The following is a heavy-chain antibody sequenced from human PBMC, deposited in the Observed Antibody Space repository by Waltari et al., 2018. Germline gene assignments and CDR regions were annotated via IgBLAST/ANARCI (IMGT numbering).Heavy chain of an antibody. Sequence: EVQLVESGGGLVKPGGSLRLSCAASGFTFSSYSMNWVRQAPGKGLEWVSSISSSSSYIYYADSVKGRFTISRDNAKNSLYLQMNSLRAEDTAVYYCARAIEVMGDYQQDYWGQGTLVTVSS. CDR2: ISSSSSYI. J-gene: IGHJ4*02. D-gene: IGHD4-17*01. CDR3: ARAIEVMGDYQQDY. V-gene: IGHV3-21*01. CDR1: GFTFSSYS.